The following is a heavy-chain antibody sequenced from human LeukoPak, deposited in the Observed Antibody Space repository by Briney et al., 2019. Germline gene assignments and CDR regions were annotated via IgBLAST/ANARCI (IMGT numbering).Heavy chain of an antibody. CDR1: GFTFDDYA. Sequence: GGSLRLSCAASGFTFDDYAMHWARQAPGKGLEWVSGISWNSRSIGYADSVKGRFTISRDNAKNSLYLQMDSLRAEDTALYYCAKDREAYIVGAIGVDYWQRGTVVTVSS. D-gene: IGHD1-26*01. J-gene: IGHJ4*02. V-gene: IGHV3-9*01. CDR3: AKDREAYIVGAIGVDY. CDR2: ISWNSRSI.